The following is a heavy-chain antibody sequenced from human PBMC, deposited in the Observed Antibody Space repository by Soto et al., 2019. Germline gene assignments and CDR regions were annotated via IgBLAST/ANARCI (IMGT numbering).Heavy chain of an antibody. CDR2: INHSGST. CDR3: ARRKGCSGGSCYGMDV. V-gene: IGHV4-34*01. D-gene: IGHD2-15*01. Sequence: PSETLSLTCAVYGGSFSGYYWSWIRQPPGKGLEWIGEINHSGSTNYNPSLKSRVTISVDTSKNQFSMKLSSVTAADTAVYYCARRKGCSGGSCYGMDVWGQGTTVTVSS. CDR1: GGSFSGYY. J-gene: IGHJ6*02.